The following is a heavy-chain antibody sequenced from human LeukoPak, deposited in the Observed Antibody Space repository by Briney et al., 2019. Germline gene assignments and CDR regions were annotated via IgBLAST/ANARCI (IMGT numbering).Heavy chain of an antibody. CDR1: GGSISSGDYY. CDR2: IYYSGST. V-gene: IGHV4-30-4*01. D-gene: IGHD3-3*01. Sequence: SETLSLTCTVSGGSISSGDYYWSWIRQPPGKGLEWIGYIYYSGSTYYNPSLKSRVTISVDTSKNQSSLKLSSVTAADTAVYYCARDRSPLRITRYNWFDPWGQGTLVTVSS. J-gene: IGHJ5*02. CDR3: ARDRSPLRITRYNWFDP.